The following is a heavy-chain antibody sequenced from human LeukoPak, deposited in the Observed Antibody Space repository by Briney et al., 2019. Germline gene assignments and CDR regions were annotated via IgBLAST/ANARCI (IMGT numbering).Heavy chain of an antibody. D-gene: IGHD1-26*01. V-gene: IGHV3-30*01. Sequence: GGSLRLSCAASGFTFSSYAMHWVRQAPGKGLEWVAVISYDGSNKYYADSVKGRFTISRDNSKNTLYLQMNSLRVEDTAVYYCASGGSRTNYFDYWGQGTLVTVSS. CDR1: GFTFSSYA. J-gene: IGHJ4*02. CDR3: ASGGSRTNYFDY. CDR2: ISYDGSNK.